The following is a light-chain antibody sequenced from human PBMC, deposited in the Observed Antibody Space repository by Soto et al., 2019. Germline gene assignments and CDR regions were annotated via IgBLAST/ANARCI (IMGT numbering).Light chain of an antibody. V-gene: IGKV3-11*01. J-gene: IGKJ5*01. CDR3: QQRSNWTPL. CDR1: QGVSRY. Sequence: EIVWTLSPGTLSLSPGERATLSCRASQGVSRYLAWYQKKPGQAPRLLIYDASNRATGIPARFSGSGSGTDFTLTISSLETEDFAVYYCQQRSNWTPLFGQGTRLEIK. CDR2: DAS.